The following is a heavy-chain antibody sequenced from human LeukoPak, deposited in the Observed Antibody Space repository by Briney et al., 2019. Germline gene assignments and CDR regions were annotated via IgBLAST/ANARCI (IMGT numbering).Heavy chain of an antibody. CDR2: IWYDGSNK. CDR1: GFTFSTYG. Sequence: GGSLRLSCAASGFTFSTYGMHWVRQAPGKGLEWVAVIWYDGSNKYYADSVKGRFTISRDNSKNTLYLQMNSLRAEDTAAYHCAKGRNEDGDAALNYWGQGTLVTVSS. D-gene: IGHD4-17*01. CDR3: AKGRNEDGDAALNY. J-gene: IGHJ4*02. V-gene: IGHV3-33*06.